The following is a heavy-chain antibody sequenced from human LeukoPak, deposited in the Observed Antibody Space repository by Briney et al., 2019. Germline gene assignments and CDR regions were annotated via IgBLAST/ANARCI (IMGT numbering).Heavy chain of an antibody. J-gene: IGHJ4*02. CDR1: GGSISSGGYY. V-gene: IGHV4-31*03. CDR3: ARGNPQCELPARFDY. CDR2: IYYSGST. D-gene: IGHD1-26*01. Sequence: SQTLSLTCTVSGGSISSGGYYWSWIRQHPGKGLEWIGYIYYSGSTYYNPSLKSRVTISVDTSKNQFSLKLSSVTAADTAVYYCARGNPQCELPARFDYWGQGTLVTVSS.